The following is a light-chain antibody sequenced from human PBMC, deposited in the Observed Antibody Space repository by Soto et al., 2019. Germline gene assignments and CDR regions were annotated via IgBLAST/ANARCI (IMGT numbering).Light chain of an antibody. CDR2: DVS. CDR3: SSYTSSSTLLV. V-gene: IGLV2-14*01. Sequence: QSSLTQPASVSGSPGQSITISCTGTSSDVGGYNYVSWYQQHPGKAPKLMIYDVSNRPSGVSNRFSASKSGNTASLTISGLQAEDEADYYCSSYTSSSTLLVFGTGTKVTVL. J-gene: IGLJ1*01. CDR1: SSDVGGYNY.